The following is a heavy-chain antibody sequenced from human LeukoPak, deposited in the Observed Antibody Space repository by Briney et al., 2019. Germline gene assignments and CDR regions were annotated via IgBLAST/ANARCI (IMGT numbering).Heavy chain of an antibody. CDR2: INPNSGGT. V-gene: IGHV1-2*02. Sequence: ASVKVSCKASGYTFTGYYMHWVRQAPGQGLERMGWINPNSGGTNYAQKFQGRVTMTRDTSISTAYMGLSRLRSDDTAVYYCARYWDGYYRAFDIWGQGTMVTVSS. D-gene: IGHD3-22*01. J-gene: IGHJ3*02. CDR1: GYTFTGYY. CDR3: ARYWDGYYRAFDI.